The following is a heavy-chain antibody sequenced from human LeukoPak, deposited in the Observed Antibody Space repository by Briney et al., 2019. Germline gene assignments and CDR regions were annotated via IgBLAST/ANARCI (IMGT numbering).Heavy chain of an antibody. CDR3: ARLWFGNTPNDY. Sequence: AASVKVSCKASGYTFTGYYMHWVRQAPGQGLEWMGWMNPNSGNTGYAQKFQGRVTMTRNTSISTAYMELSSLRSEDTAVYYCARLWFGNTPNDYWGQGTLVTVSS. CDR2: MNPNSGNT. D-gene: IGHD3-10*01. V-gene: IGHV1-8*02. CDR1: GYTFTGYY. J-gene: IGHJ4*02.